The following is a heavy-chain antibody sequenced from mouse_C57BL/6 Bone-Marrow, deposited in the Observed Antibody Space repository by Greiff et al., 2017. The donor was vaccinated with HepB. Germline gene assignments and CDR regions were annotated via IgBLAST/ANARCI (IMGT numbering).Heavy chain of an antibody. Sequence: EVQGVESGAELVRPGASVKLSCTASGFNIKDDYMHWVKQRPEQGLEWIGWIDPENGDTEYASKFQGKATITADTSSNTAYLQLSSLTSEDTAVYYCTTITTVGMDYWGQGTSVTVSS. CDR2: IDPENGDT. J-gene: IGHJ4*01. CDR1: GFNIKDDY. V-gene: IGHV14-4*01. CDR3: TTITTVGMDY. D-gene: IGHD1-1*01.